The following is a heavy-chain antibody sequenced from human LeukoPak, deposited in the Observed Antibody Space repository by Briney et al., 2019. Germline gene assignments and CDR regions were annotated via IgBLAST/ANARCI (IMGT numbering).Heavy chain of an antibody. Sequence: ASVKVSCKASGYTFTGYYMHWVRQAPGQGLEWMGWINPNSGGTNYAQKFQGRVTMTRDTSISTAYKELSRLRSDDTAVYYCARDLRIAVAVFHYYYMDVWGKGTTVTISS. CDR2: INPNSGGT. CDR1: GYTFTGYY. D-gene: IGHD6-19*01. V-gene: IGHV1-2*02. CDR3: ARDLRIAVAVFHYYYMDV. J-gene: IGHJ6*03.